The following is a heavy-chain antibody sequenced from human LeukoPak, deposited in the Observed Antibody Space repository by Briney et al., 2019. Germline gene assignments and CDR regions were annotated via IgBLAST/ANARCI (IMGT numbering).Heavy chain of an antibody. D-gene: IGHD2-2*01. V-gene: IGHV4-39*01. J-gene: IGHJ4*02. CDR2: IYYSGST. CDR3: ARPAIEGWCSSTSCRYYFDY. CDR1: GGSISSSSYY. Sequence: SETLSLTCTVSGGSISSSSYYWGWIRQPPGKGLEWIGSIYYSGSTYYNPSLKSRVTISVDTSKNQFSLKLSSVTAADTAVYYCARPAIEGWCSSTSCRYYFDYWGQGTLVTVSS.